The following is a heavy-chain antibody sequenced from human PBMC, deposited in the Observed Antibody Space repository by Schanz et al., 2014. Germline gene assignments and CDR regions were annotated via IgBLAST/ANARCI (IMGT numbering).Heavy chain of an antibody. V-gene: IGHV3-64*01. D-gene: IGHD1-26*01. Sequence: EVQLAESGGGLIQPGGSLRLSCAASGFIFSSYGLHWVRQAPGKGLESVSAINRDGDSTYYANSVKGRFTISRDNSNHTLYLQMNSLRADDTAVYYCAKELYSGSHYGWFDPWGQGTLVTVSS. CDR1: GFIFSSYG. CDR2: INRDGDST. J-gene: IGHJ5*02. CDR3: AKELYSGSHYGWFDP.